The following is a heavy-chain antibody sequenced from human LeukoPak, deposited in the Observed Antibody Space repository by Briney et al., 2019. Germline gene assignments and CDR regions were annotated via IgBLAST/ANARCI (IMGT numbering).Heavy chain of an antibody. D-gene: IGHD7-27*01. CDR2: IYPGDSDT. J-gene: IGHJ6*03. Sequence: GESLKISCKGSRYSFTSYWIGWVRQMPGKGLEWMGIIYPGDSDTRYSPSFQGQVTISADKSISTAYLQWSSLKASDTAMYYCATPTTGDLPRKYYYYYMDVWGKGTTVTVSS. CDR3: ATPTTGDLPRKYYYYYMDV. CDR1: RYSFTSYW. V-gene: IGHV5-51*01.